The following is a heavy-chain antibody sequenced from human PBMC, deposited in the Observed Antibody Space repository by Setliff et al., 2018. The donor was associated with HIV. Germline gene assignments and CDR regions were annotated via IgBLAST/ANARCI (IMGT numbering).Heavy chain of an antibody. CDR1: GYSISSGYY. Sequence: ETLSLTCAVSGYSISSGYYWGWIRQPPGKGLEWIGSIYYSGSTHYNPSLKSRVTVSKDTTKNQLSLRLSSVTAADTAVYYCARQIWNESPGYGFDTWGQGTLVTVSS. CDR2: IYYSGST. J-gene: IGHJ5*02. V-gene: IGHV4-38-2*01. D-gene: IGHD3-22*01. CDR3: ARQIWNESPGYGFDT.